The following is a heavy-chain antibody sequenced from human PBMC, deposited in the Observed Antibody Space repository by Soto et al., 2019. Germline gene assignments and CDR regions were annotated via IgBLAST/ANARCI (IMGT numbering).Heavy chain of an antibody. V-gene: IGHV4-61*01. CDR2: IYYSGST. CDR3: ARCARRRPPRDAFDI. J-gene: IGHJ3*02. CDR1: GGSVSSGSYY. D-gene: IGHD6-6*01. Sequence: SETMSLTCTVSGGSVSSGSYYWSWIRQPPGKGLEWIGYIYYSGSTNYNPSLKSRVTISVDTSKKQFSLNVTSVTAAVTAVYYFARCARRRPPRDAFDIWGQGTMVTVSS.